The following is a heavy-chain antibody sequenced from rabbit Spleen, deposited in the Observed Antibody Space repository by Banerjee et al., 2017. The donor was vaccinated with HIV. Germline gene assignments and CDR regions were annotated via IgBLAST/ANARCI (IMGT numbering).Heavy chain of an antibody. Sequence: QSLEESGGDLVKPGASLTLTCKASGIDFSRSYYMCWVRQAPGKGLEWIGCIETRDINTYYASWAKGRFTISKTSSTTVTLQMTSLTVADTATYFCARNCSAGWNDLDLWGPGTLVTVS. CDR3: ARNCSAGWNDLDL. CDR1: GIDFSRSYY. D-gene: IGHD4-1*01. CDR2: IETRDINT. J-gene: IGHJ4*01. V-gene: IGHV1S40*01.